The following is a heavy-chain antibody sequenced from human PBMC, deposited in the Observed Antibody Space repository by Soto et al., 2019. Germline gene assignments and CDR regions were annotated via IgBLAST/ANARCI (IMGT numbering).Heavy chain of an antibody. CDR1: GFSFNSYS. J-gene: IGHJ5*02. V-gene: IGHV3-21*01. CDR3: ARGYTGYCSGGTCYWFDP. CDR2: ISSSASHI. Sequence: GGSLRLSCAASGFSFNSYSMNWVLKASWGGLEWVSSISSSASHINYADSVKGRFTISRDNAKKSLYLQMNSLRAEDTAVYYCARGYTGYCSGGTCYWFDPWGQGT. D-gene: IGHD2-15*01.